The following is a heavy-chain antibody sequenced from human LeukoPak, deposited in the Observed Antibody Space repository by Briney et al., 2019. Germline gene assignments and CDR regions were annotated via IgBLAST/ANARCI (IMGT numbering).Heavy chain of an antibody. CDR2: VYHSGIT. D-gene: IGHD6-19*01. Sequence: SETLSLTCIVSGDSITSSYWSWIRQPPGKGLEWIGYVYHSGITNYNPSLKSRVTISVDTSKNQFSLKLSSVTAADTAVYYCARDRDSSGWYGGTNWFDPWGQGTLVTVSS. V-gene: IGHV4-59*01. CDR3: ARDRDSSGWYGGTNWFDP. CDR1: GDSITSSY. J-gene: IGHJ5*02.